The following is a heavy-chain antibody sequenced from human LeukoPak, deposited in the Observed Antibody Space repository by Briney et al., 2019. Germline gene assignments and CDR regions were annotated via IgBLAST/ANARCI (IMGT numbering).Heavy chain of an antibody. J-gene: IGHJ4*02. Sequence: GGSLRHSCAASGFTFSDHIMSWVRQLPGKRLEWVAYVSGSGSTVYYADSVKGRFTISRDNGKSSLYLQMNSLRVEDTALYYCVRQFASWGQGTLVTVSS. V-gene: IGHV3-48*01. CDR2: VSGSGSTV. CDR1: GFTFSDHI. CDR3: VRQFAS.